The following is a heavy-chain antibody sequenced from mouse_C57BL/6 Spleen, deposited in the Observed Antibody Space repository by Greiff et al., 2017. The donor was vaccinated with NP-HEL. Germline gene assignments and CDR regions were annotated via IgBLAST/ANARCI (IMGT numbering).Heavy chain of an antibody. CDR1: GYSFTGYY. D-gene: IGHD4-1*02. V-gene: IGHV1-42*01. Sequence: VQLQQSGPELVKPGASVKISCKASGYSFTGYYMNWVKQSPEKSLEWIGEINPSTGGTTYIQKFKAKATLTVDKSSSTAYMQLKSLTSEDSAVYYCARGSNWASFAYWGQGTLVTVSA. CDR3: ARGSNWASFAY. J-gene: IGHJ3*01. CDR2: INPSTGGT.